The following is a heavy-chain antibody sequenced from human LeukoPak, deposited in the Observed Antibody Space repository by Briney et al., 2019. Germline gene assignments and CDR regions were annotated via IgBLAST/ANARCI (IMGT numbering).Heavy chain of an antibody. Sequence: GGSLRLSCAASGFTFSSYAMSWVRQAPGKGLEWVSAISGSGGSTYYADSVKGRFTISRDNSKNTLYLQMNSLRAEDTAVYYCAKGRRLRSSWYASFDYWGQGTLVTVSS. J-gene: IGHJ4*02. D-gene: IGHD6-13*01. V-gene: IGHV3-23*01. CDR1: GFTFSSYA. CDR3: AKGRRLRSSWYASFDY. CDR2: ISGSGGST.